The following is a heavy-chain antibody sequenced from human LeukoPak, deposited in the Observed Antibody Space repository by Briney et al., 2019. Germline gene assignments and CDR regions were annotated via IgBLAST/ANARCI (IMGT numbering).Heavy chain of an antibody. CDR3: AKGLRLENWFDP. D-gene: IGHD5-12*01. V-gene: IGHV6-1*01. CDR2: TYYRTTWYY. J-gene: IGHJ5*02. Sequence: SQTLSLTCAISGDSVSSTSVAWNWIRQSPSRGLVWLGRTYYRTTWYYEYAVSVKSRVAINPDTSQNQFSLQLNSVTPEDTAVYYCAKGLRLENWFDPWGQGTLVTVSS. CDR1: GDSVSSTSVA.